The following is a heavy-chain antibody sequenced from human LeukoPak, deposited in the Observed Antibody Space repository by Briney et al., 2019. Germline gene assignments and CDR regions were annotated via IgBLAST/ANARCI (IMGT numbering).Heavy chain of an antibody. V-gene: IGHV3-48*03. J-gene: IGHJ4*02. CDR3: EREGRYYIDY. Sequence: GGSLRLSCAASGFTFSNFEFIWVRQAPGRGLEWISHISVSGGGRIVYYADSVKGRVTISINNVDNALYLQMNSLKAEDTAVYYFEREGRYYIDYWGQGILVTVSS. CDR1: GFTFSNFE. CDR2: ISVSGGGRIV. D-gene: IGHD1-14*01.